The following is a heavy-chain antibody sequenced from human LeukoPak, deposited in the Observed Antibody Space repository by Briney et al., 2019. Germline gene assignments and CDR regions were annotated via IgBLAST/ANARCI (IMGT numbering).Heavy chain of an antibody. V-gene: IGHV3-30*18. CDR3: AKDRGSGWYCYFDY. Sequence: GGSLRLSCAASGFTFSSYGMHWVRQAPGKGLEWVAVISYDGSNKYYADSVKGRFTISRDNSKNTLYLQMNSLRAEDTAVYYCAKDRGSGWYCYFDYWGQGTLVTVSS. D-gene: IGHD6-19*01. CDR2: ISYDGSNK. J-gene: IGHJ4*02. CDR1: GFTFSSYG.